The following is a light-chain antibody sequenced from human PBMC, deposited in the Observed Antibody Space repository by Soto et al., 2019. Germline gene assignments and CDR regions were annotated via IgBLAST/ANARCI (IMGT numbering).Light chain of an antibody. V-gene: IGLV1-40*01. CDR3: QSYDNSLSGSEV. J-gene: IGLJ1*01. CDR1: SSNIGAGHD. Sequence: QSVLTQPPSVSGAPGQRVTISCTGSSSNIGAGHDVHWYQQRPGTAPKLLIYGNGNRPSGVPDRFSGSKSGTSASLAITGLQADDEADYYCQSYDNSLSGSEVFGTGTKLTVL. CDR2: GNG.